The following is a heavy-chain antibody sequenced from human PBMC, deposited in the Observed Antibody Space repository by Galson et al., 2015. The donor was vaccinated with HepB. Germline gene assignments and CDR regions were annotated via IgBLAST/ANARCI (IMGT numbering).Heavy chain of an antibody. Sequence: SVKVSCKASGYTFTGYYMHWVRQAPGQGLEWMGWINPNSGGTNYAQKFQGWVTMTRDTSISTAYMELSRLRSDDTAVYYCARDSVLLWFGASWGYYYYGMDVWGQGTTVTVSS. CDR1: GYTFTGYY. CDR3: ARDSVLLWFGASWGYYYYGMDV. CDR2: INPNSGGT. V-gene: IGHV1-2*04. J-gene: IGHJ6*02. D-gene: IGHD3-10*01.